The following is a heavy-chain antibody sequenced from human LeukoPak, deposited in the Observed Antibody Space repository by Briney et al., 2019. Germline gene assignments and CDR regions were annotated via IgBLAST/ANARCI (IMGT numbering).Heavy chain of an antibody. CDR2: IHCSGST. CDR1: GGSIRSYY. Sequence: SETLSLTCIVSGGSIRSYYWSWIRQSPGKGLEWIGYIHCSGSTNYNPSLKSRVAISVDTSKNQFSLNLNSVTAADTAIYYCARRDPDSEGVDVWGQGTTVTVSS. J-gene: IGHJ6*02. D-gene: IGHD1-26*01. V-gene: IGHV4-59*01. CDR3: ARRDPDSEGVDV.